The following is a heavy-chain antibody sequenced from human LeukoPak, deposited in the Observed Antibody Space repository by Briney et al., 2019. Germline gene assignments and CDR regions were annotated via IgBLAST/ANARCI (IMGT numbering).Heavy chain of an antibody. CDR1: GGSFSGYY. CDR3: ARRQIYDY. Sequence: SETLSLTCAVYGGSFSGYYWSWIRQPPGKGLEWIGEINHSGSTNYNPSLKSRVTISVDTSKNQFSLELSSVTAADTAVYYCARRQIYDYWGQGTLVTVSS. CDR2: INHSGST. J-gene: IGHJ4*02. V-gene: IGHV4-34*01.